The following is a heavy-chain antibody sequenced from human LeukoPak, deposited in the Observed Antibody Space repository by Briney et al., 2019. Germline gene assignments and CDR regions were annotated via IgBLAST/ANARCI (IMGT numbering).Heavy chain of an antibody. J-gene: IGHJ5*02. V-gene: IGHV3-74*01. Sequence: GGSLRLSCSASRLTFSSYWMHWVRQVPGKGLVWVSRIKSDGSSTSYADSVQGRFTISRDNVKNMLYLHMNSLRVEDTAVYYCAREVYYGSGNWFDRWGQGTLVTVSS. CDR2: IKSDGSST. CDR1: RLTFSSYW. D-gene: IGHD3-10*01. CDR3: AREVYYGSGNWFDR.